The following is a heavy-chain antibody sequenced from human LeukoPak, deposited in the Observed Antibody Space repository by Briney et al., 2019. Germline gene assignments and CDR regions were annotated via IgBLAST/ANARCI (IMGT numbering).Heavy chain of an antibody. V-gene: IGHV4-59*01. Sequence: SETLSLTCTVSGGSISSYYWSWIRQPPGKGLEWIGYIYYSGSTNYNPSLKSRVTISVDTPKNQFSLKLSSVTAADTAVYYCARRGVPDWYFDLWGRGTLVTVSS. J-gene: IGHJ2*01. D-gene: IGHD3-10*01. CDR2: IYYSGST. CDR3: ARRGVPDWYFDL. CDR1: GGSISSYY.